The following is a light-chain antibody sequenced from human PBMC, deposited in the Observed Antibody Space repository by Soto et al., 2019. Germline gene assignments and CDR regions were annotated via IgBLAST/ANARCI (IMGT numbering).Light chain of an antibody. J-gene: IGKJ2*01. CDR1: QSISSW. Sequence: DIQMTQSPSTLSASVGDRVTITCRASQSISSWLAWYQQKPGKAPKLLIYDASSLESGVPSRFSGSGSGTEFTLTISSLQPDDVATYYCQQYNSYLYTCGQGTKLEIK. CDR2: DAS. CDR3: QQYNSYLYT. V-gene: IGKV1-5*01.